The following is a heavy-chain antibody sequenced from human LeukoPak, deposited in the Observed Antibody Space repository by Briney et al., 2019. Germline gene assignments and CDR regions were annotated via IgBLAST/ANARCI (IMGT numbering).Heavy chain of an antibody. J-gene: IGHJ3*01. CDR1: GFTFTTYA. D-gene: IGHD6-19*01. CDR3: VKDLALAGTGGGFDV. Sequence: QSGGSLRLSCTASGFTFTTYAINWVRQAPGKGLEWVSGISGGGDKAFYADSVNGRFTISRDNSKNSVSLQMSSPRPDDAALYYCVKDLALAGTGGGFDVWGQGTRVAVSS. CDR2: ISGGGDKA. V-gene: IGHV3-23*01.